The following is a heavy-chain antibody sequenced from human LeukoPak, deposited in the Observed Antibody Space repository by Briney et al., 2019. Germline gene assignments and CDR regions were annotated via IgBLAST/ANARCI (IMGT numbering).Heavy chain of an antibody. V-gene: IGHV4-30-4*01. D-gene: IGHD5-24*01. J-gene: IGHJ3*01. Sequence: PSETPSLTCGVSGGSISSGDYYWSWIRQPPGKGLEWIGYIYYSGSTYYNPSLKSRVTISVDKSKNQFSLNLTSVTAADTAMYYCARDASLQTGAFDVWGQGTMVTVSS. CDR3: ARDASLQTGAFDV. CDR1: GGSISSGDYY. CDR2: IYYSGST.